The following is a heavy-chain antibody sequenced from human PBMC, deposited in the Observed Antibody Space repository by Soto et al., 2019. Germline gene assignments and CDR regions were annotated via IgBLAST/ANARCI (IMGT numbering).Heavy chain of an antibody. Sequence: GGSLRLSCAASGFTFSNAWMNWVRQAPGKGLEWVGRIKSKTDGGTTDYAAPVKGRFTISRDDSKNTLYLQMNSLKTEDTAVYYCTTGPQAQTTVIYYYYYGMDVWGQGTTVTVSS. CDR2: IKSKTDGGTT. CDR3: TTGPQAQTTVIYYYYYGMDV. CDR1: GFTFSNAW. J-gene: IGHJ6*02. V-gene: IGHV3-15*07. D-gene: IGHD4-4*01.